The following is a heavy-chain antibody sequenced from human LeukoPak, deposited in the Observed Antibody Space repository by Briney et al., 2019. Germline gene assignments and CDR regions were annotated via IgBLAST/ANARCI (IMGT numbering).Heavy chain of an antibody. CDR2: INPNSGGT. CDR3: ARDSGGYGSGNYKGNWFDP. D-gene: IGHD3-10*01. V-gene: IGHV1-2*04. CDR1: GYTFTGYY. J-gene: IGHJ5*02. Sequence: ASVKVSCKASGYTFTGYYMHWVRQAPGQGLEWMGWINPNSGGTNYAQKFQGWVTMTRDTSISTVYMEVSRLRSDDTAVYYCARDSGGYGSGNYKGNWFDPWGQGTLVTVSS.